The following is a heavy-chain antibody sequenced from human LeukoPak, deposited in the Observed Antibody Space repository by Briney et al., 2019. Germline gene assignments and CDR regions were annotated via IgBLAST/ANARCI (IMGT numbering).Heavy chain of an antibody. CDR1: GYTFTSYY. J-gene: IGHJ6*03. D-gene: IGHD6-19*01. CDR2: INPSGGST. Sequence: ASVKVSCKASGYTFTSYYMHWVRQAPGQGLEWMGIINPSGGSTSYAQKFQGRVTMTRDTSTSTVYMELSSLRSEDTAVYYCARSIAVAGTDYYYYMDVWGKGTTVTVSS. V-gene: IGHV1-46*01. CDR3: ARSIAVAGTDYYYYMDV.